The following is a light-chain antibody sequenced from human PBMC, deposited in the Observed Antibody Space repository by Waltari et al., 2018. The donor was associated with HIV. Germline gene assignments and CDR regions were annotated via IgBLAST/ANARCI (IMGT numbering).Light chain of an antibody. CDR1: SGAVGTDNL. CDR2: EVS. CDR3: CSYAGSSTPVV. V-gene: IGLV2-23*02. Sequence: QSALTQPASVSGSPGQSITIHCTGTSGAVGTDNLVQRYQHHPGKAPNLMIFEVSKRPSGVSNRFSGSKSGNTASLTISGLQAEDEADYYCCSYAGSSTPVVFGGGTKLTVL. J-gene: IGLJ2*01.